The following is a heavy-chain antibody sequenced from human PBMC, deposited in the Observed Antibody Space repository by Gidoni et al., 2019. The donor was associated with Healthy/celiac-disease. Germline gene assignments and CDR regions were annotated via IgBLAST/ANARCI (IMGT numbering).Heavy chain of an antibody. Sequence: EVQLVESGGGLVKPGGSLSLSCAASGFTFSTAWMSWVRQAPGKGLEWVGRIKSKTDGGTTDYAAPVKGRFTISRDDSKNTLYLQMNSLKTEDTAVYYCTTDDVSPPRDSGYANAFDIWGQGTMVTVSS. D-gene: IGHD5-12*01. CDR1: GFTFSTAW. J-gene: IGHJ3*02. CDR3: TTDDVSPPRDSGYANAFDI. V-gene: IGHV3-15*01. CDR2: IKSKTDGGTT.